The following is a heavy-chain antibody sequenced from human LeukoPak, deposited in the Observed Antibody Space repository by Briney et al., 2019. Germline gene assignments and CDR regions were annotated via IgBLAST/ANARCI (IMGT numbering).Heavy chain of an antibody. D-gene: IGHD4-17*01. CDR1: GFTFSSYA. J-gene: IGHJ4*02. CDR3: AKEGNGDYSGH. V-gene: IGHV3-23*01. Sequence: GGSLRLSCAASGFTFSSYAMSWVRQAPGKGLEWVSTISGSGGSTYYADSVKGRFTISRGNSKNTLYLQMNSLRAEDTAVYYCAKEGNGDYSGHWGQGTLVTVSS. CDR2: ISGSGGST.